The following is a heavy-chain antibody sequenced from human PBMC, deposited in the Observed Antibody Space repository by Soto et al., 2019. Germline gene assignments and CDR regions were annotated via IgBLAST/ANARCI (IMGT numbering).Heavy chain of an antibody. D-gene: IGHD2-2*01. Sequence: SQTLSLTCTVACGSISSSSYYRGLIRHPPGKGLEWIGSIYYSGSTYYNPSLKSRVTISVDTSKNQFSLKLSSVTAADTAVYYCARIVVVPAEYYMDVWGKGTTVTVSS. CDR2: IYYSGST. J-gene: IGHJ6*03. CDR3: ARIVVVPAEYYMDV. CDR1: CGSISSSSYY. V-gene: IGHV4-39*01.